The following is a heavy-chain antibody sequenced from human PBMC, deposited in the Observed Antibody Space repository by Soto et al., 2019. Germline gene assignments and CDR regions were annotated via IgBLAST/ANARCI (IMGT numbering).Heavy chain of an antibody. Sequence: ASVKVSCKASGYTFTSYAMHWVRQAPGQRLEWMGWINAGNGNTKYSQKFQSRVTITRDTSASTAYMELSSLRSEDTAVYYCARDIVVVVAATHDAFDIWGQGTMVTVSS. CDR1: GYTFTSYA. CDR2: INAGNGNT. J-gene: IGHJ3*02. V-gene: IGHV1-3*01. CDR3: ARDIVVVVAATHDAFDI. D-gene: IGHD2-15*01.